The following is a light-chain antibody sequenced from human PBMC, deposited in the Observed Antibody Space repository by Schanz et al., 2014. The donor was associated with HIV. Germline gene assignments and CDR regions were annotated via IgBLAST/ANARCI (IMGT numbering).Light chain of an antibody. V-gene: IGKV3-20*01. CDR2: GAS. J-gene: IGKJ1*01. CDR3: QQYGVSPPWT. CDR1: QSLTTNY. Sequence: ETVLTQSPGSLSLSPGDRATLSCRASQSLTTNYLAWYQQKLGQAPRLLIYGASSRATGIPDRFSGSGSGTDFTLTISRLEPEDFATYYCQQYGVSPPWTFGQGTRVEIK.